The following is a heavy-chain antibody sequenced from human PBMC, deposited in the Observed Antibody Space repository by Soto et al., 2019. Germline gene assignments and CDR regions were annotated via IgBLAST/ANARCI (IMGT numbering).Heavy chain of an antibody. Sequence: GGSLRLSCAASGFTFSSYAMSWVRQAPGKGLEWVSAISGSGGSTYYADSVKGRFTISRDNSKNTLYLQMNSLRAEDTAVYYCAKLVRFTYLPALFDYWGQGTLVTVSS. CDR2: ISGSGGST. CDR1: GFTFSSYA. CDR3: AKLVRFTYLPALFDY. J-gene: IGHJ4*02. D-gene: IGHD2-2*01. V-gene: IGHV3-23*01.